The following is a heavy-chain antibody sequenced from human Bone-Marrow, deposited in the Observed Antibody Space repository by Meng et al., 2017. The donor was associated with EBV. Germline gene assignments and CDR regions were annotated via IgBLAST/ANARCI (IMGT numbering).Heavy chain of an antibody. Sequence: EVQLLESGGGLVQPGXXXXLSCAASGFTFSSYAMSWVRQAPGKGLEWVSAISGSGGSTYYADSVKGRFTISRDNSKNTLYLQMNSLRAEDTAVYYCASGEAWISRGDFDYWGQGTLVTVSS. CDR2: ISGSGGST. CDR3: ASGEAWISRGDFDY. CDR1: GFTFSSYA. D-gene: IGHD5-12*01. V-gene: IGHV3-23*01. J-gene: IGHJ4*02.